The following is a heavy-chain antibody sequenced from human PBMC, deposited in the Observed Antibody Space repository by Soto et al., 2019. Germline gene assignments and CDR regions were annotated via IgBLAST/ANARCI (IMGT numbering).Heavy chain of an antibody. CDR1: GFASSDYA. D-gene: IGHD2-21*02. Sequence: QVQLVESGGGVVQPGRSLRLSCGASGFASSDYAMHWVRQAPGQGLEWTATISFDGNKRFYADSVKGRLTISRDNSKNTLYLEMHSLRGEDTAVYYCARDLAGRYRGRDCPNGMDVWGPGTTVTVSS. V-gene: IGHV3-30*04. CDR3: ARDLAGRYRGRDCPNGMDV. J-gene: IGHJ6*02. CDR2: ISFDGNKR.